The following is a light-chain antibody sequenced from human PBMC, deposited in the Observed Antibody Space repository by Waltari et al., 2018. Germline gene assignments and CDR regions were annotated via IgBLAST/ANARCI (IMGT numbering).Light chain of an antibody. CDR3: QQRRDWPLT. Sequence: SCRASQSVTNYLAWYKQKPGQAPRLRIYDTSNRATGIPARFSGSGFGTDFTLTISSLEPEDFAVYYCQQRRDWPLTFGGGTKVEIK. V-gene: IGKV3-11*01. CDR2: DTS. CDR1: QSVTNY. J-gene: IGKJ4*01.